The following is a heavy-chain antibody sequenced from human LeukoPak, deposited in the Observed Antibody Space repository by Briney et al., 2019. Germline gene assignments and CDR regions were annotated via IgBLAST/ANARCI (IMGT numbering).Heavy chain of an antibody. CDR2: IKQDGSEK. CDR3: ARSGLRTWFGELLPVDY. D-gene: IGHD3-10*01. V-gene: IGHV3-7*01. Sequence: GGSLRLSCAVSGFTFSSYWMSWVRQAPGKGLEWVANIKQDGSEKYYVDSVKGRFTISRDNAKNSLYLQMNSLRAEDTAVYYCARSGLRTWFGELLPVDYWGQGTLVTVSS. CDR1: GFTFSSYW. J-gene: IGHJ4*02.